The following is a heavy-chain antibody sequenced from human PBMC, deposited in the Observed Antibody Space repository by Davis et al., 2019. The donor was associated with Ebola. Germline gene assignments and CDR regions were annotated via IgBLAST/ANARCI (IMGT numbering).Heavy chain of an antibody. D-gene: IGHD3-22*01. V-gene: IGHV3-30-3*01. J-gene: IGHJ4*02. Sequence: PGGSLRLSCAASGFTFSSYAMHWVRQAPGKGLEWVAVISYDGSNKYYADSVKGRFTISRDNSKNTLYLQMNSLRAEDTAVYYCARDSYYYDSSGYSDYFDYWGQGTLVTVSS. CDR1: GFTFSSYA. CDR3: ARDSYYYDSSGYSDYFDY. CDR2: ISYDGSNK.